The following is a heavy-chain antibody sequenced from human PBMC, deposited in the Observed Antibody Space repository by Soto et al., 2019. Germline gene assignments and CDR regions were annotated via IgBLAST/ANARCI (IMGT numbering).Heavy chain of an antibody. D-gene: IGHD6-13*01. CDR2: FDPEDGET. J-gene: IGHJ4*02. CDR1: GYTLTELS. V-gene: IGHV1-24*01. Sequence: ASVKVSCKVSGYTLTELSMHWVRQAPGKGPEWMGGFDPEDGETIYAQKFQGRVTMTADTSTSTAYMELSSLRSEDTAVYYCARGIAAASSEDFDYWGQGTLVTVSS. CDR3: ARGIAAASSEDFDY.